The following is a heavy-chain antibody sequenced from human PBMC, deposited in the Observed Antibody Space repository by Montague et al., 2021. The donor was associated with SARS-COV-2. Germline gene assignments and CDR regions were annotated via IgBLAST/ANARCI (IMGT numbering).Heavy chain of an antibody. CDR1: GGSFSGYY. D-gene: IGHD3-22*01. J-gene: IGHJ4*02. CDR2: IHLYGST. V-gene: IGHV4-34*01. CDR3: ARARHSITMIVVVMTAIDYGFDY. Sequence: SETLSLTCAVYGGSFSGYYYYWICNRQGTGLELNWVIHLYGSTNYNPNLYLKITITVAISKNKFYLYLSSVTAADTAVYDYARARHSITMIVVVMTAIDYGFDYWGQGNLVTVSS.